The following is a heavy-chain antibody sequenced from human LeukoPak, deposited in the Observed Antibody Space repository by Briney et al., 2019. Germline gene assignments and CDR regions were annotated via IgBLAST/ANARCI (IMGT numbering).Heavy chain of an antibody. V-gene: IGHV3-30*04. D-gene: IGHD1-26*01. CDR3: ARDSDQWEGLYYFDY. CDR1: GFTFSSYA. Sequence: GRSLRLSCAASGFTFSSYAMHWVRQAPGKGLEWVAVISYDGSNKYYADSVKGRFTISRDNSKNTLYLQMNSLRAEDTAVYYCARDSDQWEGLYYFDYWGQGTLVTVSS. J-gene: IGHJ4*02. CDR2: ISYDGSNK.